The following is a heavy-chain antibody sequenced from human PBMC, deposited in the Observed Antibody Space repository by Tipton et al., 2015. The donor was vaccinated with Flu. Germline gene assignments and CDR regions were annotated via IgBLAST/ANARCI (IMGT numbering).Heavy chain of an antibody. J-gene: IGHJ3*02. Sequence: SLRLSCAASGFTFSSYSMNWVRQAPGKGLEWVSSISSSSSYIYYADSVKGRFTISRDNAKNSLYLQMNSLRAEDTAVYYCARAMGSSDAFDIWGQGTMVTVSS. D-gene: IGHD3-10*01. V-gene: IGHV3-21*01. CDR1: GFTFSSYS. CDR2: ISSSSSYI. CDR3: ARAMGSSDAFDI.